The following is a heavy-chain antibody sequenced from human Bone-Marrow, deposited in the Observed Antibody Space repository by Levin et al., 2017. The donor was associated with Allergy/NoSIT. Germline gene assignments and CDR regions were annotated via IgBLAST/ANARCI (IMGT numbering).Heavy chain of an antibody. CDR2: ISSSSSYI. J-gene: IGHJ4*02. D-gene: IGHD2-2*01. V-gene: IGHV3-21*01. CDR1: GFTFSSYS. Sequence: GGSLRLSCAASGFTFSSYSMNWVRQAPGKGLEWVSSISSSSSYIYYADSVKGRFTISRDNAKNSLYLQMNSLRAEDTAVYYCASLPWQYQLLSVDFDYWGQGTLVTVSS. CDR3: ASLPWQYQLLSVDFDY.